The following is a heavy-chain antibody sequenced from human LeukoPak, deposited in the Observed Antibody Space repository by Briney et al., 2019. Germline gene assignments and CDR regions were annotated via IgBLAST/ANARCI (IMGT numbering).Heavy chain of an antibody. CDR2: INHSGST. CDR3: ARRRRDGYFDY. D-gene: IGHD5-24*01. J-gene: IGHJ4*02. CDR1: GGSFSGYY. Sequence: KPSETLSLTCAVYGGSFSGYYWSWIRQPPGKGLEWIGEINHSGSTNYNPSLKSRVTISVDTSKNQFSLKLSSVTAADTAVYYCARRRRDGYFDYWGQGTLVTVSS. V-gene: IGHV4-34*01.